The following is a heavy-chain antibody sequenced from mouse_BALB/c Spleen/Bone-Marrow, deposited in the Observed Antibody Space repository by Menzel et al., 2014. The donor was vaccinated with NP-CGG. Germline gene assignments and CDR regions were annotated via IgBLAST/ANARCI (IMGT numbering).Heavy chain of an antibody. CDR2: ISNGGGST. CDR3: ARHSYGNYGAMDY. Sequence: DVKLVESGGGLVQPGGSLKLSCATSGFTFSDYYMYWVRQTPEKRLEWVAYISNGGGSTYYPDTVKGRFTISRDNAKNTLYLQMSRLKSEDTAMYYCARHSYGNYGAMDYWGQGTSVTVSS. CDR1: GFTFSDYY. J-gene: IGHJ4*01. V-gene: IGHV5-12*02. D-gene: IGHD2-1*01.